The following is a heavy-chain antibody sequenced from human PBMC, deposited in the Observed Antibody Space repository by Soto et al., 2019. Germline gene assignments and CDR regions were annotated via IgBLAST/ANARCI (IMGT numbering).Heavy chain of an antibody. CDR3: ARDNGFGESDV. Sequence: QVQLVQSGAEVKKPGASVKLSCKASGYSFTSHGITWVRQAPGQGLEWMGWISAYNGYTNNAQKLQGRVTMTTDTSTSTDYMELRSLRSDDKAVYDCARDNGFGESDVWGQGTTVTVS. CDR2: ISAYNGYT. D-gene: IGHD3-10*01. V-gene: IGHV1-18*01. CDR1: GYSFTSHG. J-gene: IGHJ6*02.